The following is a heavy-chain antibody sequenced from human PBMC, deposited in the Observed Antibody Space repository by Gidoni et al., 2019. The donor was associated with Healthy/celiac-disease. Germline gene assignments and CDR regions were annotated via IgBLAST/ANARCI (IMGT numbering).Heavy chain of an antibody. CDR1: GFTFSSYG. CDR3: AKDLYSGYEDYYYYGMDV. D-gene: IGHD5-12*01. V-gene: IGHV3-30*18. J-gene: IGHJ6*02. Sequence: QVQLVESGGGVVQPGRSLRLSCAASGFTFSSYGMHWVRQAPGKGLEWVAVISYDGSNKYYEDSVKGRFTISRDNSKNTLYLQMNSLRAEDTAVYYCAKDLYSGYEDYYYYGMDVWGQGTTVTVSS. CDR2: ISYDGSNK.